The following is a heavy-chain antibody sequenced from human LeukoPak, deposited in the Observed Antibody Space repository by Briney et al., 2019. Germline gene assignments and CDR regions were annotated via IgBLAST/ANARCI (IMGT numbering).Heavy chain of an antibody. Sequence: GGSLRLSCAVSGLTLSNAWMNWVRQAPGKGLEWVGCIKSKTAGGTTDYAAPVKGRFTISRDDSKNTLYLQMNSLKTEDTAVYYCATGGGYSGIDYWGQGTLVTVSS. J-gene: IGHJ4*02. CDR1: GLTLSNAW. CDR2: IKSKTAGGTT. V-gene: IGHV3-15*07. CDR3: ATGGGYSGIDY. D-gene: IGHD5-12*01.